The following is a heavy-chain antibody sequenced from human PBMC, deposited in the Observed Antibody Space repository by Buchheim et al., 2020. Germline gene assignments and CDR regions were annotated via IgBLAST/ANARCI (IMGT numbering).Heavy chain of an antibody. D-gene: IGHD3-10*01. CDR1: GFTFSSYA. V-gene: IGHV3-23*01. Sequence: EVQLLESGGGLVQPGGSLRLSCAASGFTFSSYAMSWVRQAPGKGLEWVSAISGSGGSTYYADSVKGRFTISRDNSKHKLYLQMNSLRAEDTAVYYCAKTTSPRITMVRGKGYFDYWGQGTL. CDR2: ISGSGGST. CDR3: AKTTSPRITMVRGKGYFDY. J-gene: IGHJ4*02.